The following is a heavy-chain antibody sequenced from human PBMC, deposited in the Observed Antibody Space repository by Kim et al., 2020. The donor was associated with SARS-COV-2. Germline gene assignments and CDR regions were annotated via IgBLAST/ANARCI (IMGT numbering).Heavy chain of an antibody. CDR1: GYTFTNYA. J-gene: IGHJ4*02. D-gene: IGHD3-9*01. CDR3: ARGATGVDY. CDR2: VNGGNGST. Sequence: ASVKVSCKASGYTFTNYAIHWVRQAPGQRLEWMGWVNGGNGSTIYAQKFQGRVTITRDTSATTVSMELSSLRSEDTAFYYCARGATGVDYWGQGSLVTVS. V-gene: IGHV1-3*01.